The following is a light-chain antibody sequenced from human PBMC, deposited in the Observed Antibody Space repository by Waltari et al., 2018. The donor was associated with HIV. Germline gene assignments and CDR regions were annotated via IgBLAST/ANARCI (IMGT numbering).Light chain of an antibody. V-gene: IGLV2-14*03. CDR1: SSDVGDYNY. Sequence: QSALTQPASVSGSPGQSITISCTGTSSDVGDYNYVSWYQQHPGKAPKLMIYDVTNRPSWISNRFSGSKSGNTASLTISGLQAEDKADYYCSSYTSSSTSVVFGGGTKLTVL. CDR3: SSYTSSSTSVV. CDR2: DVT. J-gene: IGLJ2*01.